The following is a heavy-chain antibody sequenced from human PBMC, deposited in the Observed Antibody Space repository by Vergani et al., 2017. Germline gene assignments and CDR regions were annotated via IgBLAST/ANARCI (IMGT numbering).Heavy chain of an antibody. CDR2: ISVYNGET. J-gene: IGHJ4*02. Sequence: QVQLVQSGAAVKKPGASVKVSCEGSGYTFRNYGISWVRQAPGEGLEWLGWISVYNGETKFAQKFQGRVTLTRDTSTDTAYMEMGSLRSDDTAVYYCAGDRGNSGDYNFDYWGQGTLVTVSS. D-gene: IGHD1-26*01. V-gene: IGHV1-18*04. CDR3: AGDRGNSGDYNFDY. CDR1: GYTFRNYG.